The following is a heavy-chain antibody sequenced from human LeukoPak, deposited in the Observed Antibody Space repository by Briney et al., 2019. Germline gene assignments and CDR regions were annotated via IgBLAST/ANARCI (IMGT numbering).Heavy chain of an antibody. J-gene: IGHJ3*02. CDR3: ARGPVLYSSSSRGGYAFDI. CDR2: ISSSSSTI. V-gene: IGHV3-48*04. Sequence: GGSLRLSCAASGFTFSSYSMNWVRQAPGKGLEWVSYISSSSSTIYYADSVKGRFTISRDNAKNSLYLQMNSLRAEDTAVYYCARGPVLYSSSSRGGYAFDIWGQGTMVTVSS. CDR1: GFTFSSYS. D-gene: IGHD6-6*01.